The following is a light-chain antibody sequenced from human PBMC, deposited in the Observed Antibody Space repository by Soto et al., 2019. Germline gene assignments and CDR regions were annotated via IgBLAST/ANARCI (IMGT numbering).Light chain of an antibody. CDR1: KSVCNNY. Sequence: VFTLSAGALSLSPGERATLSCRASKSVCNNYLAWYQQKPGQAPRLLIYGASNRATGIPDRFSGSGSGTDFTLTISRLEPEDFAVYYCQQYGSSGTFGQGTKVDIK. CDR3: QQYGSSGT. CDR2: GAS. V-gene: IGKV3-20*01. J-gene: IGKJ1*01.